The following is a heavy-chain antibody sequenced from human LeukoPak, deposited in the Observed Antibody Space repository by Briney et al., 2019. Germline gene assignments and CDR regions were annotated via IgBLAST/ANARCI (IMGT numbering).Heavy chain of an antibody. CDR2: INPNSGNT. D-gene: IGHD3-9*01. CDR1: GYTFTGYY. Sequence: GASVKVSCKASGYTFTGYYMHWVRQAPGQGLEWMGWINPNSGNTGYAQKFQGRVIMTRNTSISTAYMELSSLRSEDTAVYYCARGTRYFADYWGQGTLVTVSS. CDR3: ARGTRYFADY. V-gene: IGHV1-8*02. J-gene: IGHJ4*02.